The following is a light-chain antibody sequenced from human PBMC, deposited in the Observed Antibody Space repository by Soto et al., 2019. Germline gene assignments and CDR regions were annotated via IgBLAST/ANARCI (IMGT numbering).Light chain of an antibody. Sequence: QSVLTQPASVSGSPGQSITISCTGASSDVGAFNYVSWYQQHPGKAPKLLIYEVNNRPSGLSNRFSGSKSGNTASLTISGLQAEDEADYYCLSYTTSSTFVFGTGTKVTVL. CDR1: SSDVGAFNY. CDR2: EVN. CDR3: LSYTTSSTFV. J-gene: IGLJ1*01. V-gene: IGLV2-14*01.